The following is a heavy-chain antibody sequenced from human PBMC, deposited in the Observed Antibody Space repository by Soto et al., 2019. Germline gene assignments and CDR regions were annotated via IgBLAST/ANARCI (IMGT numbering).Heavy chain of an antibody. D-gene: IGHD2-15*01. V-gene: IGHV4-34*01. CDR3: ARVGTTYCSGGSCYSPHYYYGMDV. CDR2: INHSGST. Sequence: SETLSLTSAVYGGSFSGYYWSWIRQPPGKGLEWIGEINHSGSTNYNPSLKSRVTISVDTSKNQFSLKLSSVTAADTAVYYCARVGTTYCSGGSCYSPHYYYGMDVWGQGTTVTAP. J-gene: IGHJ6*02. CDR1: GGSFSGYY.